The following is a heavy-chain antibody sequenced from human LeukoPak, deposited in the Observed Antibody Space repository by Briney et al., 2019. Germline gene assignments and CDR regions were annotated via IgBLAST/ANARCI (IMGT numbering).Heavy chain of an antibody. CDR3: AKDLSGDYGTNY. D-gene: IGHD4-17*01. CDR1: GFTFSSYG. V-gene: IGHV3-30*18. Sequence: GGSLRLSCAASGFTFSSYGMHWVRQAPGKGLEWVAVISYDGSNKYYADSVKGRFTTSRDNSKNTLYLQMNSLRAEDTAVYYCAKDLSGDYGTNYWGQGTLVTVSS. J-gene: IGHJ4*02. CDR2: ISYDGSNK.